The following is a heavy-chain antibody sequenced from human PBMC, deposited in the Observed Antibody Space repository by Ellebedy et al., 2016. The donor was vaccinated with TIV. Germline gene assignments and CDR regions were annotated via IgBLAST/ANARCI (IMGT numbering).Heavy chain of an antibody. CDR3: ARGFAAHCSGGSGYSTRVFDI. V-gene: IGHV4-34*01. CDR2: INHSGST. J-gene: IGHJ3*02. Sequence: SETLSLTCAVYGGSFSGYYWSWIRQPPGKGLEWIGEINHSGSTNYNPSLKSRVTISVATSKKQFSLKLSSVTAADTAVYYCARGFAAHCSGGSGYSTRVFDIWGRGTMVTVSS. CDR1: GGSFSGYY. D-gene: IGHD2-15*01.